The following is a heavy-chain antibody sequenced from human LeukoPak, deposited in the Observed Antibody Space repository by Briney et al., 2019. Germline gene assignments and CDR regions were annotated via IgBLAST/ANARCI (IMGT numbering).Heavy chain of an antibody. Sequence: GGSLRLSCAASGFTFSNYAITWVRQAPGKGLEWVSTISSSGTNTYYADSVKGRFTISRDNSKNTLYLQMNSLRAEDTAVHYCAKDGHYDSSGFTLQYWGQGTLVTVSS. J-gene: IGHJ1*01. CDR1: GFTFSNYA. CDR3: AKDGHYDSSGFTLQY. D-gene: IGHD3-22*01. CDR2: ISSSGTNT. V-gene: IGHV3-23*01.